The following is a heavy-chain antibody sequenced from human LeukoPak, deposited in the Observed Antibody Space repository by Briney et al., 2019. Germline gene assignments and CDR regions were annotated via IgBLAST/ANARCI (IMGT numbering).Heavy chain of an antibody. Sequence: PGGSLRLSRAASGFTFSSYSMNWVPQAPGKGLEWVSSISSSSSYIYYADSVKGRFTISRDNAKNSLYLQMNSLRDEDTAVYYCARVGVVGATGAFDIWGQGTMVTVSS. CDR3: ARVGVVGATGAFDI. D-gene: IGHD1-26*01. J-gene: IGHJ3*02. CDR1: GFTFSSYS. CDR2: ISSSSSYI. V-gene: IGHV3-21*01.